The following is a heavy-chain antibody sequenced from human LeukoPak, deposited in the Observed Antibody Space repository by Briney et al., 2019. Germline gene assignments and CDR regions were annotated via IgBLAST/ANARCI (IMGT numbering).Heavy chain of an antibody. CDR1: GFTFSSYA. J-gene: IGHJ6*03. CDR2: ISYDGSNK. D-gene: IGHD3-16*01. CDR3: ARDWAPGHVSFYVYCYMDV. Sequence: GGSLRLSCAASGFTFSSYAMHWVRQAPGKGLEWVAVISYDGSNKYYADSVKGRFTISRDNSKNTLYLQMNSLRAEDTAVYYCARDWAPGHVSFYVYCYMDVWGKGTTVTVSS. V-gene: IGHV3-30-3*01.